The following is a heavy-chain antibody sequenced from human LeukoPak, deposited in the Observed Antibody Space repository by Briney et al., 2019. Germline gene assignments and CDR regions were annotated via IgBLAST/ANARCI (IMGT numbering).Heavy chain of an antibody. CDR2: TSYSGDGA. D-gene: IGHD2-21*02. CDR3: AKLTGSNCYLPVDY. CDR1: GFTFSGYG. J-gene: IGHJ4*02. V-gene: IGHV3-23*01. Sequence: GGSLRLSCVVSGFTFSGYGLSWVRQTPGRGLEWVSATSYSGDGAYYADSVRGRFTASRDSSTNTYYLQMDSLRAEDAAVYYCAKLTGSNCYLPVDYWGQGALVTVSS.